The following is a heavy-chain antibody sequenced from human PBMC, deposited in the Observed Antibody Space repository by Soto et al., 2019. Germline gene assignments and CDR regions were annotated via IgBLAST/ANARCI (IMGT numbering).Heavy chain of an antibody. D-gene: IGHD6-6*01. Sequence: ASVKVSCKASGYTFTSYAMHWVRQAPGQRLEWMGWINPSGGSTSYAQKFQGRVTMTRDTSTSTVYMELSSLRSEDTAVYYCARSPDRSSGHNWFDPWGQGTLVTVSS. V-gene: IGHV1-46*01. J-gene: IGHJ5*02. CDR1: GYTFTSYA. CDR2: INPSGGST. CDR3: ARSPDRSSGHNWFDP.